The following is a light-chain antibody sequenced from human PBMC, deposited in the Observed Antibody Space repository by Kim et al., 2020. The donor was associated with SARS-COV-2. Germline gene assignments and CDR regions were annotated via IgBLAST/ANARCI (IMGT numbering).Light chain of an antibody. V-gene: IGLV2-8*01. CDR3: SSYAGTTPL. Sequence: QSALTQPPSASGSPGQSVTISCTGTSSDVGGYNYVSWYQQHPGKAPKLMIYEVSKRPSGVPDRFSGSKSGNTASLTVSGLQAEDEADYYCSSYAGTTPLFGGGTQLTVL. CDR2: EVS. J-gene: IGLJ3*02. CDR1: SSDVGGYNY.